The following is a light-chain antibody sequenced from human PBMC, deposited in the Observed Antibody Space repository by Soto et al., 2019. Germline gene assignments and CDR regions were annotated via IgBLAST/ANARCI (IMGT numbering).Light chain of an antibody. Sequence: EIVLTQSPGTLSLSPGEIATLSFSASQSVISNYLAWYQQKFGQAPTLLIYGASTRATGIPARFSGSGSGTELSLTISSLQSEDFAVYYCQQYDNWPPLTFGGGTKVDIK. V-gene: IGKV3-15*01. J-gene: IGKJ4*01. CDR1: QSVISNY. CDR2: GAS. CDR3: QQYDNWPPLT.